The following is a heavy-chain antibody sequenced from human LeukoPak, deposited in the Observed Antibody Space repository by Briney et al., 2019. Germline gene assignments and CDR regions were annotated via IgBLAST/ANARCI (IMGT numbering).Heavy chain of an antibody. CDR3: VRVSGYCSGGSCSPFDY. Sequence: GGSLRLSCTISGFKLGDYAISSVRLAPGKGLEWLTFIRRQAYGGTAEYAASVKGRFSISRDDPRNVAYLQMNSLKTEDTALYFCVRVSGYCSGGSCSPFDYWGLGTAVTVSS. V-gene: IGHV3-49*04. CDR2: IRRQAYGGTA. D-gene: IGHD2-15*01. CDR1: GFKLGDYA. J-gene: IGHJ4*02.